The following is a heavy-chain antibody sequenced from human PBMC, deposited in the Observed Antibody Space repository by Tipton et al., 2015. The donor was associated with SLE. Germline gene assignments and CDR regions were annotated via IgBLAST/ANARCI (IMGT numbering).Heavy chain of an antibody. J-gene: IGHJ4*02. CDR3: ARRIFGGAIDY. CDR2: IYYTGNT. V-gene: IGHV4-59*12. D-gene: IGHD2-21*01. Sequence: TLSLTCTVSGGSISSYYWSWIRQPPGKGLQWIGYIYYTGNTFYSPSLKSRVTISLGPSKNQFSLRLSSVAAADTAVYYCARRIFGGAIDYWGQGTLVTVSS. CDR1: GGSISSYY.